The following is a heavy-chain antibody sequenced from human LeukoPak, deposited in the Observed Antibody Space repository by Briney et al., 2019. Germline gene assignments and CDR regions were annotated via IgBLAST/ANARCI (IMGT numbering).Heavy chain of an antibody. Sequence: SETLSLTCTVSGGSISNKYWSWIRQPPGKGLEWIGYIYYSGSTNYNPSLKSRVTILVDTSKNQFSLKLSSVTAADTAVYYCARTLDDGTLDYWGQGTLVTVSS. CDR1: GGSISNKY. CDR2: IYYSGST. D-gene: IGHD1-26*01. V-gene: IGHV4-59*01. CDR3: ARTLDDGTLDY. J-gene: IGHJ4*02.